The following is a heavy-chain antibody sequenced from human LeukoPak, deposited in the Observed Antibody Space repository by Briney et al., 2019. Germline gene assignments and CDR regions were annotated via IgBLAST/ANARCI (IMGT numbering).Heavy chain of an antibody. CDR1: GGSISSYY. J-gene: IGHJ4*02. V-gene: IGHV4-4*07. D-gene: IGHD1-26*01. CDR2: IYTSGST. Sequence: SETLSLTRTVSGGSISSYYWSWIRQPAGKGLEWIGRIYTSGSTNYNPSLKSRVTMSVVTSKNQFSLKLSSVTAADTAVYYCAVGATTGKFDYWGQGTLVTVSS. CDR3: AVGATTGKFDY.